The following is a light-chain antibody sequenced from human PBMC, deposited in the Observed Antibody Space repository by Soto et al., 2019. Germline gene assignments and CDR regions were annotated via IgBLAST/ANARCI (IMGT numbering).Light chain of an antibody. Sequence: DIQMTQSPSSLSASVGDRVTITCRAIQSISSYLNWYQQKPGKAPKLLIYAASSLQSGVSSRFSGSGSGTDFTLTIRSLQPEDFATYYCQQSYSTPLTFGGGTKVEIK. J-gene: IGKJ4*01. V-gene: IGKV1-39*01. CDR1: QSISSY. CDR3: QQSYSTPLT. CDR2: AAS.